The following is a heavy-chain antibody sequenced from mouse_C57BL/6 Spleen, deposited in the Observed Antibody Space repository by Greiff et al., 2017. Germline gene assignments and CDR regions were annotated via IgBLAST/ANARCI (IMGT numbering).Heavy chain of an antibody. V-gene: IGHV1-82*01. D-gene: IGHD1-1*01. CDR3: ACYGRSYVDY. J-gene: IGHJ4*01. CDR1: GYAFSSSW. Sequence: VQLQESGPELVKPGASVKISCKASGYAFSSSWMNWVKQRPGKGLEWIGRIYPGDGDTNYNGKFKGKATLTADKSSSTAYMQLRSLTSEDSAVYFCACYGRSYVDYWGQGTSLTVSS. CDR2: IYPGDGDT.